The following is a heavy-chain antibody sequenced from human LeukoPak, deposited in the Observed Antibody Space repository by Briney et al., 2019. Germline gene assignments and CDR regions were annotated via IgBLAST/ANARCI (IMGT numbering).Heavy chain of an antibody. CDR1: GFTFSNYW. CDR2: IKTDGSNT. J-gene: IGHJ6*04. D-gene: IGHD3-10*01. V-gene: IGHV3-74*01. Sequence: GGSLRLSCAASGFTFSNYWMHWVRQAPGKGLVWVSRIKTDGSNTDYADSVRGRFTISRDNAKNTLYLQMNSLRVEDTAVYYCGRGPGGYFGLDVWGKGTTVTVSS. CDR3: GRGPGGYFGLDV.